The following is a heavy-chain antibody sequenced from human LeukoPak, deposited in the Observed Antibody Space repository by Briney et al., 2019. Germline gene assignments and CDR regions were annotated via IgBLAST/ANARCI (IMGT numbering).Heavy chain of an antibody. Sequence: ASVKVSCKASGYTFTGYYMHWVRQAPGQGLEWMGWINPNSGGTNYAQKFQGRVTMTRDTSISTAYMELGRLRSDDTAVYYCARDYYDSIYYYYMDVWGKGTTVTVSS. V-gene: IGHV1-2*02. D-gene: IGHD3-22*01. J-gene: IGHJ6*03. CDR3: ARDYYDSIYYYYMDV. CDR1: GYTFTGYY. CDR2: INPNSGGT.